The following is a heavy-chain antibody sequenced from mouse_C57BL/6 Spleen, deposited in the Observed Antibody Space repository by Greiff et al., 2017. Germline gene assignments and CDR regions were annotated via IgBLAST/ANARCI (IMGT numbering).Heavy chain of an antibody. CDR3: ARAPNYDDGVGY. Sequence: QVQLQQPGAELVRPGTSVKLSCKASGYTFTSYWMHWVKQRPGQGLEWIGVIDPSDSYTNYNQKFKGKATLTVDTSSSTAYMQLSSLTSEDSAVYYCARAPNYDDGVGYWGQGTSVTVSS. V-gene: IGHV1-59*01. CDR1: GYTFTSYW. D-gene: IGHD2-4*01. CDR2: IDPSDSYT. J-gene: IGHJ4*01.